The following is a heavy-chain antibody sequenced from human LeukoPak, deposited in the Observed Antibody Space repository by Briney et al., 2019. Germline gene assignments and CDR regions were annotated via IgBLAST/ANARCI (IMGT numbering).Heavy chain of an antibody. CDR3: ARMRQWLVRGCFDY. CDR1: GGSFSGYY. J-gene: IGHJ4*02. D-gene: IGHD6-19*01. Sequence: SETLSLTCAVYGGSFSGYYWSWIRQPPGKGLEWIGEINHSGSTNYNPSLKSRVTISVDTSKNQFSLKLSSVTAADTAVYYCARMRQWLVRGCFDYWGQGTLVTVSS. CDR2: INHSGST. V-gene: IGHV4-34*01.